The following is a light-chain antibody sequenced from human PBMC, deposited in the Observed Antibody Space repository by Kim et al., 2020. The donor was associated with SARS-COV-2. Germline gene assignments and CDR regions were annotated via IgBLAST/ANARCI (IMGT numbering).Light chain of an antibody. CDR3: CHDSGYPIT. J-gene: IGKJ5*01. V-gene: IGKV1-16*01. Sequence: DIQMTQSPSSLSASVGDRVTITCRASQNIRNSLAWFQQKPGKAPKSLIYGASTLQSGVPSRFSGGGSGTDFTLTISSLQPEDFAIYFRCHDSGYPITFGQGTRLEIK. CDR1: QNIRNS. CDR2: GAS.